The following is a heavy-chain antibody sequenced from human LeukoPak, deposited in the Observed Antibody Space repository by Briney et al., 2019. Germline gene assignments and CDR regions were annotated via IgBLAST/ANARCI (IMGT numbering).Heavy chain of an antibody. CDR1: GGTFSSYA. J-gene: IGHJ3*02. CDR2: IIPIFGTA. Sequence: SVKVSCKASGGTFSSYAISWVRQAPGQGLEWMGGIIPIFGTANYAQKFQGRVTITTDESTSTAYMELSSLRSEDTAVYYCARETPPPRGYYDSSGYSGAFDIWGQGTMVTVSS. V-gene: IGHV1-69*05. D-gene: IGHD3-22*01. CDR3: ARETPPPRGYYDSSGYSGAFDI.